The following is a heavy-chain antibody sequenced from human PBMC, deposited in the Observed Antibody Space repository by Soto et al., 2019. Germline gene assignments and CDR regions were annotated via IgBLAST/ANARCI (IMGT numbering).Heavy chain of an antibody. Sequence: GVSLRLSCTVSGFTFDDYGISWVRQASGKGLEYVSSIDALNDYIYYADPGKGRFTVSRDSDRNSLYLKMNSLRDDDTAVYYCARGFSYGYGSAVFDDWGKGAPVNVSS. D-gene: IGHD5-18*01. V-gene: IGHV3-21*01. CDR1: GFTFDDYG. CDR3: ARGFSYGYGSAVFDD. CDR2: IDALNDYI. J-gene: IGHJ4*02.